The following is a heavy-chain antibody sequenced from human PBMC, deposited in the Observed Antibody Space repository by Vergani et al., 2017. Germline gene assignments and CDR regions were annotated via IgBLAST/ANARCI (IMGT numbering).Heavy chain of an antibody. J-gene: IGHJ4*02. CDR3: ARTESFILRYFHWAL. Sequence: QLQLQESGPGLVKPSETLSLTCTVSGGSITYGAFYWGWIRQTPGKGLEWIGSIYYSGGAYYNTSLKGRVTISVDTSKNQFSLEVTSVNAADTAIYFCARTESFILRYFHWALWGQGTLVTVSS. V-gene: IGHV4-39*01. CDR2: IYYSGGA. CDR1: GGSITYGAFY. D-gene: IGHD3-9*01.